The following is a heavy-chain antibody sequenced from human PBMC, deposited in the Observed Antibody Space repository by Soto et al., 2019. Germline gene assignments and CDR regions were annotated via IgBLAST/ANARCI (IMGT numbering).Heavy chain of an antibody. CDR1: GLTFSSYW. D-gene: IGHD6-19*01. Sequence: EVQLVESGGGLVQPGGSLRLSCAASGLTFSSYWMHWVRQARGKGLVWVSRISTDGSVTTYADSVKGRFTISRDNAKNTLYLQMNSLRTEDTAVYYCARAPYSSGWWGFDYWRQGTLVTVSS. J-gene: IGHJ4*02. CDR3: ARAPYSSGWWGFDY. CDR2: ISTDGSVT. V-gene: IGHV3-74*01.